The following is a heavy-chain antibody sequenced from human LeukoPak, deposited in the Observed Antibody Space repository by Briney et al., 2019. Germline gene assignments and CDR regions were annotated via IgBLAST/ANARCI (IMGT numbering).Heavy chain of an antibody. Sequence: TLSLTCTASGGSISSGGYYWSWIRQHPGKGLEWIGYIYYSGSTYYNPSLKSRVTISVDTSKNQFSLKLSSVTAADTAVYYCAREILAGPFDYWGQGTLVTVSS. J-gene: IGHJ4*02. CDR3: AREILAGPFDY. CDR1: GGSISSGGYY. CDR2: IYYSGST. V-gene: IGHV4-31*03.